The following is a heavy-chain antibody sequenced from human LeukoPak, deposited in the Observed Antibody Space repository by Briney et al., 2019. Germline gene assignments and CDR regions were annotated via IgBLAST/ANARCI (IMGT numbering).Heavy chain of an antibody. J-gene: IGHJ4*02. CDR1: GFTFSIYW. CDR2: IKQDGSEK. D-gene: IGHD3-3*01. Sequence: GGSLRLSCAASGFTFSIYWMSWVRQAPGKGLEWVANIKQDGSEKYYVDSVKGRFTISRDNAKNSLYLQMNSLRAEDTAVYYCARTPIGGYYPFFDYWGQGTLVTVSS. CDR3: ARTPIGGYYPFFDY. V-gene: IGHV3-7*01.